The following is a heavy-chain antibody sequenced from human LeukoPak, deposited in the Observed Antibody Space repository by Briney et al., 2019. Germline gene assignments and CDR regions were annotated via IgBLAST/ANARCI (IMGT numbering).Heavy chain of an antibody. V-gene: IGHV3-30*04. CDR2: ISYDGSNK. Sequence: GGSPRLSCAASGFTFSSYAMHWVRQAPGKGLEWVAVISYDGSNKYYADSVKGRFTISRDNSKNTLYLQMNSLRAEDTAVYYCARDYYGSGSYYGAFDIWGQGTMVTVSS. CDR1: GFTFSSYA. D-gene: IGHD3-10*01. J-gene: IGHJ3*02. CDR3: ARDYYGSGSYYGAFDI.